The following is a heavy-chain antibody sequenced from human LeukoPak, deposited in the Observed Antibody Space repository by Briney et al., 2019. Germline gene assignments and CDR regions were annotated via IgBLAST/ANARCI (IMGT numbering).Heavy chain of an antibody. CDR1: GGTFSSYA. Sequence: GASVKVSCKASGGTFSSYAISWVRQAPGQGLEWMGGIIPIFGTANYAQKFQGRVTITADESTSTAYMELSSLRSEDTAVYYCARDPLRDAPDFWSGYVHWGQGTLVTVSS. D-gene: IGHD3-3*01. J-gene: IGHJ1*01. CDR3: ARDPLRDAPDFWSGYVH. V-gene: IGHV1-69*13. CDR2: IIPIFGTA.